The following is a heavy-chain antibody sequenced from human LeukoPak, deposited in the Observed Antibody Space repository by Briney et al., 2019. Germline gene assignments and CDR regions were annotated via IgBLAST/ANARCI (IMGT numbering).Heavy chain of an antibody. D-gene: IGHD3-10*01. J-gene: IGHJ5*02. CDR2: VYYTGST. CDR3: ARAKGRLSNWFDP. V-gene: IGHV4-39*07. Sequence: SETLSLTCTASGGSISTSGYFWGWVRQPPEKGLEWIATVYYTGSTMYNPSLKSRVTISVDRSKNQFSLKLSSVTAADTAVYYCARAKGRLSNWFDPWGQGTLVTVSS. CDR1: GGSISTSGYF.